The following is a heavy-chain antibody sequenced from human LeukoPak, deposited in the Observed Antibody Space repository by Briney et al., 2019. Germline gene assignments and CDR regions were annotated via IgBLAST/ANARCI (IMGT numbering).Heavy chain of an antibody. Sequence: GASVKVSCKASGHTFTGYYMHWVRQAPGQGLEWMGRINPNSGGTNYAQKFQGRVTMTRDRSISTAYMELSSLRSDDTAVYYCARASQDYYDSSDRGYFDHWGQGTLVTVSS. CDR2: INPNSGGT. V-gene: IGHV1-2*06. CDR1: GHTFTGYY. CDR3: ARASQDYYDSSDRGYFDH. D-gene: IGHD3-22*01. J-gene: IGHJ4*02.